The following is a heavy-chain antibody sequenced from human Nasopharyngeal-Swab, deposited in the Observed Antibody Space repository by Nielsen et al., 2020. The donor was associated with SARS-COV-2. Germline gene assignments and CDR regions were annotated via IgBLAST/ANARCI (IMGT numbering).Heavy chain of an antibody. J-gene: IGHJ4*02. CDR2: ISYGGSSS. CDR1: GFTFTSYA. D-gene: IGHD1-26*01. CDR3: ARGNGSYYLYIWDN. V-gene: IGHV3-30*04. Sequence: GESLKISCAASGFTFTSYAMHWVRQAPGKGLEWVAVISYGGSSSYYADSVKGRFIISRDNSKNTLYLRMNSLRAEDTAVYYCARGNGSYYLYIWDNWGQGTLVTVSS.